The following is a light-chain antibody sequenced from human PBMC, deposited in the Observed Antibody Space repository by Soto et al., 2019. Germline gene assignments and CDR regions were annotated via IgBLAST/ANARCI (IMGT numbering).Light chain of an antibody. CDR3: QHYNDYSST. CDR1: QSISIW. CDR2: KTS. Sequence: DIHMTQSPSTLSASVGDRVTITCRASQSISIWLAWYQQKPGKAPNRLIYKTSSLESGVPSRISGSGSGKEFTLSISSLQPDDFATYYCQHYNDYSSTFGQGTKVEIK. J-gene: IGKJ1*01. V-gene: IGKV1-5*03.